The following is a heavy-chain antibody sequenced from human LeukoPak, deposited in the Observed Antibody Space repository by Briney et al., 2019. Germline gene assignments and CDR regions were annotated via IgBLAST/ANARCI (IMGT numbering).Heavy chain of an antibody. CDR1: GFTVSSNY. CDR2: IYSGGST. Sequence: GGSLRLSCAASGFTVSSNYMSWVRQAPGKGLEWVSVIYSGGSTYYADSVKGRFTISRDNSKNTLYLQMDSLRAEDTAVYYCARLLDTAMADYWGQGTLVTVSS. D-gene: IGHD5-18*01. CDR3: ARLLDTAMADY. V-gene: IGHV3-53*01. J-gene: IGHJ4*02.